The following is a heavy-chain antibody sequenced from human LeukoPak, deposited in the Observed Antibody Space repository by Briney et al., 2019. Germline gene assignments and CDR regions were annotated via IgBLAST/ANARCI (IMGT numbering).Heavy chain of an antibody. CDR1: GGSISSGGYS. J-gene: IGHJ3*02. CDR3: ARSSGAGAFDI. D-gene: IGHD1-26*01. V-gene: IGHV4-30-2*01. CDR2: IYHSGST. Sequence: SQTLSLTCAVSGGSISSGGYSWSWIRQPPGKGLEWIGYIYHSGSTYYNPSLKSRVTISVDRSKNQFSLKLSSVTAADTAVYYRARSSGAGAFDIWGQGTMVTVSS.